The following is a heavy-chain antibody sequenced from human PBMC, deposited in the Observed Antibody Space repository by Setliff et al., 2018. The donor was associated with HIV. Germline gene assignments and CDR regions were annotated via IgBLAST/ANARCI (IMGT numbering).Heavy chain of an antibody. V-gene: IGHV4-39*07. CDR1: GGSITSTTYY. J-gene: IGHJ6*03. CDR2: INDNGST. CDR3: ARDGPLEGSYRYYYYYMDV. Sequence: SETLSLTCTVSGGSITSTTYYWSWIRQPPGKGLEWIGEINDNGSTNYNPSLKSRVTISVDTSKNQFSLKLSSVTAADTAVYYCARDGPLEGSYRYYYYYMDVWGKGTTVTVSS. D-gene: IGHD3-10*01.